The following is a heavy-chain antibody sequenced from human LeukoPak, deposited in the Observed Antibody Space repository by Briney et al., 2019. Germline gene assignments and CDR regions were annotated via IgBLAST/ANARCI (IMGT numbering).Heavy chain of an antibody. Sequence: SETPSLTCTVSGGSISSYYWSWIRQPPGKGLEWIGYIYYSGSTNYNPSLKSRVTISVDTSKNQFSLKLSSVTAADTAVYYCARDRFFDWNDSDAFDIWGQGTMVTVSS. D-gene: IGHD1-1*01. CDR2: IYYSGST. J-gene: IGHJ3*02. CDR3: ARDRFFDWNDSDAFDI. V-gene: IGHV4-59*01. CDR1: GGSISSYY.